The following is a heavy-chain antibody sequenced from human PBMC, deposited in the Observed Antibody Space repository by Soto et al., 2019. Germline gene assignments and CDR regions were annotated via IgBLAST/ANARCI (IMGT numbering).Heavy chain of an antibody. Sequence: QVQLQESGPGLVKPSQTLSLTCTVSGGSISSGGYYWSWIRQHPGKGLEWIGYIYYSGSTYYNPSLKSRVTIAVDTSKNQFSLKRSSVTAADTAVYYCARVGTVTTVYYGMDVWGQGTTVTVSS. CDR2: IYYSGST. CDR1: GGSISSGGYY. CDR3: ARVGTVTTVYYGMDV. D-gene: IGHD4-17*01. J-gene: IGHJ6*02. V-gene: IGHV4-31*03.